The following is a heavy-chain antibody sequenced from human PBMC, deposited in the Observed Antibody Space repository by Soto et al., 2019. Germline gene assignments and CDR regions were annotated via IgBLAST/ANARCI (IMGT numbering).Heavy chain of an antibody. V-gene: IGHV1-18*01. CDR1: GYTFTTFG. CDR2: ISSENGDT. Sequence: QVPVVQSGAEVKKPGASVKVACKASGYTFTTFGMSWVRQAPGQGLEWMGWISSENGDTNSAQRFQDRVTMTTDTSTNTAYMELRSLTSDDTAVYYCARCYCSAGSCFTCWHFDLWGRGTLVTVSS. CDR3: ARCYCSAGSCFTCWHFDL. J-gene: IGHJ2*01. D-gene: IGHD2-15*01.